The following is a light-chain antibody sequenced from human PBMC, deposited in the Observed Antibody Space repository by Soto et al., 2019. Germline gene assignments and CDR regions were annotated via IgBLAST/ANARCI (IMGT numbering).Light chain of an antibody. CDR2: AAS. J-gene: IGKJ1*01. V-gene: IGKV1-9*01. CDR1: QGISSN. CDR3: QQHNSYPLT. Sequence: DIELTQSPSPLSASVGDRVTITCRASQGISSNLAWYQQKPGKAPKLLIYAASTLQGGVPSRCSGSGSGTDYTLTISSLQPEDFETYYWQQHNSYPLTFGQGTKVEIK.